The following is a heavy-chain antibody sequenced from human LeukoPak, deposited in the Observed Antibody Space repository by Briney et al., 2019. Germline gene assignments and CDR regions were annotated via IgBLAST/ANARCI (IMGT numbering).Heavy chain of an antibody. CDR3: ATELRWKDH. CDR1: GYTFTSYG. CDR2: ISAYNGNT. V-gene: IGHV1-18*01. J-gene: IGHJ4*02. Sequence: ASVKVSCKASGYTFTSYGISWVRQAPGQGPEWMGWISAYNGNTNYAQKLQGRVTMTRDTSISTAYMELSSLTSEDTAVYYCATELRWKDHWGQGTLVTVSS. D-gene: IGHD4-23*01.